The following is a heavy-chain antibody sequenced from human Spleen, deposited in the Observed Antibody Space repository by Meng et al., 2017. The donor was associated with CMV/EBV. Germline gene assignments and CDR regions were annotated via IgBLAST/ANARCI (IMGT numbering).Heavy chain of an antibody. CDR2: IYYSGGT. D-gene: IGHD6-6*01. Sequence: TFTVSVRSLSRGSHYSSRIPQPPGKGLQWIDYIYYSGGTNHHPPLKRRLTISADPSKNQSSLKLSSVPAADTAVYYCASYEYSSSFDPWGQGTLVTVSS. CDR3: ASYEYSSSFDP. V-gene: IGHV4-61*01. CDR1: VRSLSRGSHY. J-gene: IGHJ5*02.